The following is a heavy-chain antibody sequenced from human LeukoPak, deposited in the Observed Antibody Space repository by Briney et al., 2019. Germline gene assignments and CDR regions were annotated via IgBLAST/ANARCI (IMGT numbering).Heavy chain of an antibody. CDR1: GGTFSSYA. V-gene: IGHV1-69*13. CDR2: IIPIFGTA. D-gene: IGHD1-26*01. J-gene: IGHJ3*02. CDR3: ARASGSYSYSAFDI. Sequence: SVTVSCKASGGTFSSYAISWVRQAPGQGLEWMGGIIPIFGTANYAQKFQGRVTITADESTSTAYTELSSLRSEDTAVYYCARASGSYSYSAFDIWGQGTMVTVSS.